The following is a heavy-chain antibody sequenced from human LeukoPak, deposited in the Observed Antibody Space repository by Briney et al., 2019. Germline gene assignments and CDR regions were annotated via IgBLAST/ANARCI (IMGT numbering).Heavy chain of an antibody. Sequence: PGGSLRLSCAASGFTFSSYTMTWVRQAPGKGLEWVSVISGNGGTTYYADSLKGRFTISRDNSKNTLYLQMNSLRAEDTAVYYCAKDASTVTLHADYWGQGTRVTVSS. V-gene: IGHV3-23*01. D-gene: IGHD4-17*01. CDR1: GFTFSSYT. CDR3: AKDASTVTLHADY. J-gene: IGHJ4*02. CDR2: ISGNGGTT.